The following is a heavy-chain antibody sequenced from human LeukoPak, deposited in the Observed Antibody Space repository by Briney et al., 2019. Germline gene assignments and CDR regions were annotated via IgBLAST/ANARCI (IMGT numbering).Heavy chain of an antibody. CDR2: ISGHQGNT. CDR1: GYTFTNYG. V-gene: IGHV1-18*01. J-gene: IGHJ4*02. D-gene: IGHD5-12*01. Sequence: EASVKVSCKASGYTFTNYGITWVRQAPGQGLERMGFISGHQGNTKYAQTFQGRVTMTIDTSTSPAYMDLRSLRSDDTAIYFCARSDLATITAGPFEYWGQGTLAAVSS. CDR3: ARSDLATITAGPFEY.